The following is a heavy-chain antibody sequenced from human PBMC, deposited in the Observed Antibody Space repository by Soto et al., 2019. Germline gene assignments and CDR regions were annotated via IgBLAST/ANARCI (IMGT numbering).Heavy chain of an antibody. D-gene: IGHD3-3*01. J-gene: IGHJ5*02. CDR3: ARVRDWFDP. Sequence: ASVKVSCKASGYTFSGFYMHWVRQAPGQGLEWMGWINPNSGGTKSAEKFQGRVTMTRDTSISTAYMELSRLTSVTAADTAVYYCARVRDWFDPWGQGTLVTVSS. CDR1: GYTFSGFY. CDR2: INPNSGGT. V-gene: IGHV1-2*02.